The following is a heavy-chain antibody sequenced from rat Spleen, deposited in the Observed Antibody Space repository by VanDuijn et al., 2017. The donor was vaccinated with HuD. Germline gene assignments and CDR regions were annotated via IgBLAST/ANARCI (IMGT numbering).Heavy chain of an antibody. D-gene: IGHD4-3*01. V-gene: IGHV5-29*01. Sequence: EVQLVESGGGLVQPGRSLKLSCAASGFTFSNYGMHWIRQAPKKGLEWVATIIYDGSSTYYRDSVKGRFTISRDNAKSTLYLQMDSLRSEDTATYYCARHNSGYGVMDAWGQGASVTVSS. J-gene: IGHJ4*01. CDR1: GFTFSNYG. CDR3: ARHNSGYGVMDA. CDR2: IIYDGSST.